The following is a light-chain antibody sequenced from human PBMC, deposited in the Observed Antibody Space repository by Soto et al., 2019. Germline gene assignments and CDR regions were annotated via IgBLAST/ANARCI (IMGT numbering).Light chain of an antibody. V-gene: IGKV3-20*01. CDR3: QQYEAAPHT. Sequence: EIVLTQSPGTLSLSPGDSATLSCRASQSVSSSQIAWYQQKPGQAPRLLTYGASSRATGIPNRFSGVGSETDFPITSSRLEPEDVVVYYWQQYEAAPHTVGQGTKLEIK. J-gene: IGKJ2*01. CDR2: GAS. CDR1: QSVSSSQ.